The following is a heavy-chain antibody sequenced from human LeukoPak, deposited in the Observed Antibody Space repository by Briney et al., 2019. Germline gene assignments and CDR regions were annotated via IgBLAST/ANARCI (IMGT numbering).Heavy chain of an antibody. CDR1: GFTFSSYA. CDR3: AKLGVYYYYGMDV. V-gene: IGHV3-23*01. CDR2: ISGSGGST. D-gene: IGHD3-10*01. J-gene: IGHJ6*02. Sequence: GGSLRLSCAASGFTFSSYAMSWVRQAPGKGLEWVSAISGSGGSTYYADSVKGRFTISRDNSKNTLYLQMNSLRAEDMAVYYCAKLGVYYYYGMDVWGQGTTVTVSS.